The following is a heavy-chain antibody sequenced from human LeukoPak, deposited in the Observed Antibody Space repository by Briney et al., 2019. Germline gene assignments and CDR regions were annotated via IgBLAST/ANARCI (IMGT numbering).Heavy chain of an antibody. CDR2: IHSGGST. V-gene: IGHV3-53*01. Sequence: GGSLRLSCAASGFTFSSYWMSWVRQAPGKGLEWVSVIHSGGSTYYADSVKGRFTISRDNSKNTVYLQMNSLRAEDTAVYYCARDRSGWPPYYFDYWGQGTLVTVSS. CDR3: ARDRSGWPPYYFDY. CDR1: GFTFSSYW. J-gene: IGHJ4*02. D-gene: IGHD6-19*01.